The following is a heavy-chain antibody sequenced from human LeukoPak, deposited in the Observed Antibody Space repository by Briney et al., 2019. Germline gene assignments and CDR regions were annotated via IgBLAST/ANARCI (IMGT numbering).Heavy chain of an antibody. CDR3: ARDYDSRCYSPDTSDM. J-gene: IGHJ3*02. CDR2: IWYDGSNE. D-gene: IGHD3-22*01. Sequence: SGGSLRLSCAPSGFSFSNYGMHCVPHAPGKGVEGVAVIWYDGSNEFYAVSVKGRFPIFRDNSKDMLYLQMNRLRVEDNAMYYCARDYDSRCYSPDTSDMWGQGTMVTVSS. CDR1: GFSFSNYG. V-gene: IGHV3-33*01.